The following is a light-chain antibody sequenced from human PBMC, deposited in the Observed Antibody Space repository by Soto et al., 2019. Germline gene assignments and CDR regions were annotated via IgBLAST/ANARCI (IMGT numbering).Light chain of an antibody. CDR3: LQYGSHRGS. CDR2: GSS. V-gene: IGKV3-20*01. J-gene: IGKJ1*01. Sequence: EIVLTQSPGTLSLSTGESAILSCRASQSVSRNYLAWYQQKPGQAPRLLIYGSSNRPTGIPDRFSGSGSGTDFTLTISRLEPEDFAVYYCLQYGSHRGSYGQGTKVEIK. CDR1: QSVSRNY.